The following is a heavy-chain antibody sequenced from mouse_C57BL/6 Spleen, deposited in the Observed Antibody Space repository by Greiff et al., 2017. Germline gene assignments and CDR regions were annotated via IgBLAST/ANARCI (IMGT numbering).Heavy chain of an antibody. J-gene: IGHJ2*01. CDR2: IYPGDGDT. CDR3: ARGGWDNDY. Sequence: QVQLQQSGPELVKPGASVKISCKASGYAFSSSWMNWVKQRPGKGLEWIGRIYPGDGDTKYNGKFKGKATLTADKSSSTAYMQLSSLTSEDSAVXFCARGGWDNDYWGQGTTLTVSS. V-gene: IGHV1-82*01. D-gene: IGHD4-1*01. CDR1: GYAFSSSW.